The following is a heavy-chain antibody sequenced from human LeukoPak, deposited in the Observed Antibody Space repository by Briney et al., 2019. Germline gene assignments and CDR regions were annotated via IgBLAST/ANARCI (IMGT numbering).Heavy chain of an antibody. Sequence: ASVKVSCKASGGTFSSYAISWVRQAPGQGLEWMGGIIPIFGTANYAQKFQGRVTITADKSTSTAYMELSSLRSEDTAVYYCARDYYDYVWGGYRPSNRKAFDIWGQGTMVTVSS. CDR1: GGTFSSYA. CDR2: IIPIFGTA. V-gene: IGHV1-69*06. CDR3: ARDYYDYVWGGYRPSNRKAFDI. D-gene: IGHD3-16*02. J-gene: IGHJ3*02.